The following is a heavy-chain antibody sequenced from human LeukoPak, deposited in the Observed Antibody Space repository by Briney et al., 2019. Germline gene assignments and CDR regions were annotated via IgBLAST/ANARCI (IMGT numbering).Heavy chain of an antibody. J-gene: IGHJ5*02. CDR1: GGSISSSSYY. CDR3: ARWSMIVELEKA. D-gene: IGHD3-22*01. V-gene: IGHV4-61*05. Sequence: SETLSLTCTVSGGSISSSSYYWSWIRQPPGKGLEWIGYIYYSGSTNYNPSLKSRVTISVDTSKNQFSLKLSSVTAADTAVYYCARWSMIVELEKAWGQGTLVTVSS. CDR2: IYYSGST.